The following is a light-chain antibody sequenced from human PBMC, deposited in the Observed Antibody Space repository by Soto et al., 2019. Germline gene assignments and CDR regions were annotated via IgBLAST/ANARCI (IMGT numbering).Light chain of an antibody. CDR1: QSVSSN. J-gene: IGKJ4*01. CDR3: QQYRHWPLT. V-gene: IGKV3-15*01. Sequence: EVVMTQSPATLSVSLGDRATLSCRASQSVSSNLAWYQQKPGQAPRLLIYGASTRATGIPARFSGSGSGTEFTLTISSLQSEDFAVYYCQQYRHWPLTFGGGTKVEIK. CDR2: GAS.